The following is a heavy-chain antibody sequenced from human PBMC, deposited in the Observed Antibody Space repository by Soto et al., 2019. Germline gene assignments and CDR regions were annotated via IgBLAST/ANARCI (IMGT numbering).Heavy chain of an antibody. D-gene: IGHD3-10*01. V-gene: IGHV4-31*03. CDR2: IYYSGST. Sequence: PSETLSLTCTVSGGSISSGGYYWSWIRQHPGKGLEWIGYIYYSGSTYYNPSLKRRVTISVDTSKNKLSLKLSSVTAADTAVYYCARAGFRFGGDYVLHAFDIWGQGTMVT. CDR3: ARAGFRFGGDYVLHAFDI. CDR1: GGSISSGGYY. J-gene: IGHJ3*02.